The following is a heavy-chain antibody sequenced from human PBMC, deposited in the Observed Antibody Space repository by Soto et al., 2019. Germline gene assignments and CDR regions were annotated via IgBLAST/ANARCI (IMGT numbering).Heavy chain of an antibody. CDR3: ARAAPRLAAAGTQYYYYCMDV. D-gene: IGHD6-13*01. J-gene: IGHJ6*03. CDR2: INPNSGGT. V-gene: IGHV1-2*04. CDR1: GYTFTGYY. Sequence: ASVKVSCKASGYTFTGYYMHWVRQAPGQGLEWMGWINPNSGGTNYAQKFQGWVTMTRDTSISTAYMELSRLRSDDTAVYYCARAAPRLAAAGTQYYYYCMDVWGKGTTVTVSS.